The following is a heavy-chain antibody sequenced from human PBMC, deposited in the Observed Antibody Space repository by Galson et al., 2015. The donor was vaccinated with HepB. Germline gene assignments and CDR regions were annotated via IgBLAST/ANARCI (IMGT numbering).Heavy chain of an antibody. CDR3: AKPLAIAAAGTEPVDY. CDR2: ISGSGGST. V-gene: IGHV3-23*01. J-gene: IGHJ4*02. D-gene: IGHD6-13*01. CDR1: GFTFSSYA. Sequence: SLRLSCAASGFTFSSYAMGWVRQAPGKGLEWVSAISGSGGSTYYADSVKGRFTISRDNSKNTLYLQMNSLRAEDTAVYYCAKPLAIAAAGTEPVDYWGQGTLVTVSS.